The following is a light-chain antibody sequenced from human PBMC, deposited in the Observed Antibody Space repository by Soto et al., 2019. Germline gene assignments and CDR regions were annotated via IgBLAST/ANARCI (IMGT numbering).Light chain of an antibody. CDR2: SAS. Sequence: LMTQSPATLSVSPGERATLSCRASESVSSKLAWYQHKPGQAPRLLIYSASTRATGIPARFSGSGSGTELTITISSLQPEDFETYYCLQDYNYPWTFGQGTKVDIK. CDR3: LQDYNYPWT. V-gene: IGKV3-15*01. CDR1: ESVSSK. J-gene: IGKJ1*01.